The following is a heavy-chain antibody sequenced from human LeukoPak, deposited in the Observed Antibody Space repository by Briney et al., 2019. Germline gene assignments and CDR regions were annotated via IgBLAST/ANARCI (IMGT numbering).Heavy chain of an antibody. CDR3: ARVLDYYYYMDV. CDR1: GGTFSSYA. D-gene: IGHD3-3*01. Sequence: GSSVKVSCKASGGTFSSYAISWVRQAPGQGLEWMGGIIPIFGTANYAQKFQGRVTITTDESTSTAYMELSSLRPEDTAVYYCARVLDYYYYMDVWGKGTTVTVSS. J-gene: IGHJ6*03. V-gene: IGHV1-69*05. CDR2: IIPIFGTA.